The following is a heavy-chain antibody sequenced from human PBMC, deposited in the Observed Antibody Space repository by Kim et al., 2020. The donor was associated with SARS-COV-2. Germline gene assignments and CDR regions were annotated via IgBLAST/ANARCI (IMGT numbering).Heavy chain of an antibody. CDR2: IKSKADGGIA. V-gene: IGHV3-15*01. CDR1: GFTFSNAW. Sequence: GGSLRLSCEASGFTFSNAWMYWVRQAPGKGLEWVGRIKSKADGGIAEYAAPVHGRFTISRDDSKNTLYLQMNSLKTEDTAVYYCTTDKDRREPAARMDVWGQGTTVTVSS. J-gene: IGHJ6*02. D-gene: IGHD2-2*01. CDR3: TTDKDRREPAARMDV.